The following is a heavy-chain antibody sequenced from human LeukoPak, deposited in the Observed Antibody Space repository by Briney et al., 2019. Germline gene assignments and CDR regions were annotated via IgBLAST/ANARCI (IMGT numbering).Heavy chain of an antibody. J-gene: IGHJ1*01. CDR3: AKDLYGSAPAPGYFQH. D-gene: IGHD2-2*01. V-gene: IGHV3-23*01. Sequence: GGSLRLSCAASGFTFSSYAMSWVRQAPGKGLEWVSAISGSGGSTYYADSVKGRFTISRDNSKNTLYLKMNSLRAEDTAVYYCAKDLYGSAPAPGYFQHWGQGTLVTVSS. CDR2: ISGSGGST. CDR1: GFTFSSYA.